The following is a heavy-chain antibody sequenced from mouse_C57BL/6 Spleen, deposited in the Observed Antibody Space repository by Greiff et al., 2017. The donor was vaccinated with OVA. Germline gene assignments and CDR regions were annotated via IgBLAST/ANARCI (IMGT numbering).Heavy chain of an antibody. Sequence: VQLVESGPELVKPGASVKISCKASGYAFSSSWMNWVKQRPGKGLEWIGRIYPGDGDTNYNGKFKGKATLTADKSSSTAYMQPSSLTSEDSAVYFCARRTVVARDYAMDYWGQGTSVTVSS. CDR2: IYPGDGDT. V-gene: IGHV1-82*01. J-gene: IGHJ4*01. D-gene: IGHD1-1*01. CDR3: ARRTVVARDYAMDY. CDR1: GYAFSSSW.